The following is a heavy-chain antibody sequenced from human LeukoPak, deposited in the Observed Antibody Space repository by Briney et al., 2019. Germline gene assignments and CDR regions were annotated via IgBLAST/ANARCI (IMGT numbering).Heavy chain of an antibody. CDR1: GFSFSSYW. CDR3: VSMGSVLDY. J-gene: IGHJ4*02. CDR2: INQDGSQK. V-gene: IGHV3-7*01. Sequence: GGSLRLSCASSGFSFSSYWMTWVRQAPGKGLEWVANINQDGSQKYYVDSVKGRFTISRDNAMNSLHLQMNSLRVEDTAVNIFVSMGSVLDYWGQGTLVTVSS. D-gene: IGHD2-8*01.